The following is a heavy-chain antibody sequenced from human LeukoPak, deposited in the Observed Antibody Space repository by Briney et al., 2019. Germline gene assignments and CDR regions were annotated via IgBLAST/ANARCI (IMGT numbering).Heavy chain of an antibody. Sequence: ASVKVSCKASGYTFTRYYMHWVRQAPGQGLEWMGWINPKSAGTNYAQKFQGRVTMTRDTSISTTYMELSRLRSDDTAVYYCARDLGISGWYAPPLGYFDYWGQGTLVTVSS. D-gene: IGHD6-19*01. CDR2: INPKSAGT. CDR3: ARDLGISGWYAPPLGYFDY. J-gene: IGHJ4*02. V-gene: IGHV1-2*02. CDR1: GYTFTRYY.